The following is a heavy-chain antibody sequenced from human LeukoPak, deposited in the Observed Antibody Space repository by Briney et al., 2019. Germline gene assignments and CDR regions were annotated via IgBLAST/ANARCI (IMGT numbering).Heavy chain of an antibody. Sequence: GGSLRLSCAASGFTFSSYWMSWVRQAPGRGLEWVANIKQDGSGKYYVDSVKGRFTISRDNAKNSLYLQMNSLRAEDTAVYYCANLPGPNYYDSSGYYAVDYWGQGTLVTVSS. CDR2: IKQDGSGK. V-gene: IGHV3-7*01. J-gene: IGHJ4*02. CDR3: ANLPGPNYYDSSGYYAVDY. D-gene: IGHD3-22*01. CDR1: GFTFSSYW.